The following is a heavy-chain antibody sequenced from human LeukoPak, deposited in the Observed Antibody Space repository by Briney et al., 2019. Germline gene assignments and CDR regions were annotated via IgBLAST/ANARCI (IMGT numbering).Heavy chain of an antibody. V-gene: IGHV3-23*01. CDR1: GFTFSNYA. CDR2: ICGHGISI. Sequence: PGGSLRLSCEASGFTFSNYAMSWVRQAPGKGLEWVSGICGHGISIYYADSVKGRFTISRDNSKSTLYLVMNSLRAEDTAVYYCAAHWYYYGSGSYYQALLYWGQGTLVTVSS. CDR3: AAHWYYYGSGSYYQALLY. D-gene: IGHD3-10*01. J-gene: IGHJ4*02.